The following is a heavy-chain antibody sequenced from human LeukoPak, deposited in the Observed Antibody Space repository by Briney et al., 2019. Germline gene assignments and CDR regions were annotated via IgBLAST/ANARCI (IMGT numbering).Heavy chain of an antibody. D-gene: IGHD6-6*01. CDR3: ARARGSSSSIFYYYYYMDV. CDR1: GFTVSSNY. Sequence: GGSLRLSCAASGFTVSSNYMSWVRQAPGNGLDWVSVIYSGGSTYYADSVKGRFTISRDNSKNTLYLQMNSLRAEDTAVYYCARARGSSSSIFYYYYYMDVWGKGTTVTVSS. CDR2: IYSGGST. V-gene: IGHV3-66*02. J-gene: IGHJ6*03.